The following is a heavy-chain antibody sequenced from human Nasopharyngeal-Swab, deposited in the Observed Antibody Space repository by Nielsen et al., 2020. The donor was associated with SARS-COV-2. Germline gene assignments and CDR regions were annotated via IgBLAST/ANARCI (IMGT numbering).Heavy chain of an antibody. CDR2: IYYSGST. Sequence: WIRQPPGKGLEWIGYIYYSGSTYFNPSLKSRVTISVDTSKNQFSLKLSSVTAADTAVYYCAGSPYCSGGSCSNDYWGQGTLVTVSS. V-gene: IGHV4-31*02. D-gene: IGHD2-15*01. CDR3: AGSPYCSGGSCSNDY. J-gene: IGHJ4*02.